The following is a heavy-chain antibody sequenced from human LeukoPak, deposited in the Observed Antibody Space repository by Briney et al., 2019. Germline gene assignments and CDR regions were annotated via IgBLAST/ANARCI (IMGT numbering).Heavy chain of an antibody. D-gene: IGHD3-10*01. CDR1: GGSFSGYY. J-gene: IGHJ4*02. CDR3: ARGGIADYYGSGSPFDY. Sequence: PSETLSLTRAAYGGSFSGYYWSWIRQPPGKGLEWIGEINHSGSTNYNPSLKSRVTISVDTSKNQFSLKLSSVTAADTAVYYCARGGIADYYGSGSPFDYWGQGTLVTVSS. V-gene: IGHV4-34*01. CDR2: INHSGST.